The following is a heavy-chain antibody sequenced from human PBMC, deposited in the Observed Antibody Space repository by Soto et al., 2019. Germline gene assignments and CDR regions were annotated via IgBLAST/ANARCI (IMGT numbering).Heavy chain of an antibody. CDR1: GFTFSDYN. D-gene: IGHD3-16*01. CDR3: ARDGGAEIDY. Sequence: EVQLVESGGGLVQPGGSLRLSCAASGFTFSDYNMIWVRQAPGKGLQWVSYIDIFSATIYYADSVRGRFTISRDNAKNSLYLQMNSLRDEDTAVYYGARDGGAEIDYWGPGTLVTVSS. V-gene: IGHV3-48*02. J-gene: IGHJ4*02. CDR2: IDIFSATI.